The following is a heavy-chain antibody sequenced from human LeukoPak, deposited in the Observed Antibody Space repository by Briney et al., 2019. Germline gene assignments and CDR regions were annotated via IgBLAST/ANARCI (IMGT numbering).Heavy chain of an antibody. D-gene: IGHD1-26*01. V-gene: IGHV3-23*01. CDR1: GFTFSSYA. Sequence: PGGSLRLSCAASGFTFSSYAMSWVRQAPGKGLEWVSAISGSGGSTYYADSVKGRFTISRDNSKNTLYLQMNSLRAEDTAVYYCAKADEKWGSGSYRIYYFDYWGQGTLVTVSS. CDR2: ISGSGGST. J-gene: IGHJ4*02. CDR3: AKADEKWGSGSYRIYYFDY.